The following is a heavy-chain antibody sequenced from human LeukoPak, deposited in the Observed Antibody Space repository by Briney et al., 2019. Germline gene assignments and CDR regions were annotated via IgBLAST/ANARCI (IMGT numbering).Heavy chain of an antibody. CDR1: VYTFTSYD. Sequence: ASVKVSCKASVYTFTSYDINWVRPATGQGLEWMGWMNPNSGNTGYAQKFQGRVTMTRNTSISTAYMELSSLRSEDTAVYYCASWPVLQENDAFDIWGQGTMVTVSS. D-gene: IGHD3-10*01. J-gene: IGHJ3*02. CDR3: ASWPVLQENDAFDI. CDR2: MNPNSGNT. V-gene: IGHV1-8*01.